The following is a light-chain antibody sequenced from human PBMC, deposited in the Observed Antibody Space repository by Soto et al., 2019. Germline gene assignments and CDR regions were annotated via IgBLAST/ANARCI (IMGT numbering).Light chain of an antibody. J-gene: IGKJ4*01. CDR3: QHYNSYRFT. Sequence: DIQMTQSPSTLSASVGDRVTITCRASQSISSWLAWYQQKPGKAPKLLIFDASSLESGVPSRFSGSGSGTEFTLTISSLQPDDFATYYCQHYNSYRFTFGGGTKVDIK. CDR2: DAS. CDR1: QSISSW. V-gene: IGKV1-5*01.